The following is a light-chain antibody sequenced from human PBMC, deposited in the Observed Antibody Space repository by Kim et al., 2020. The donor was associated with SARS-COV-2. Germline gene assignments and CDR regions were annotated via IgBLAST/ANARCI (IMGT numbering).Light chain of an antibody. CDR2: HTS. Sequence: PVGTVTPTVCSTPGAVTSGHYPYGFQQNPGQAPRTLIYHTSNKQSWTPARFSGSLVGGKAALTLSGAQPEDEAEYYCLLSYSGARVFGGGTQLTVL. J-gene: IGLJ3*02. CDR1: PGAVTSGHY. CDR3: LLSYSGARV. V-gene: IGLV7-46*01.